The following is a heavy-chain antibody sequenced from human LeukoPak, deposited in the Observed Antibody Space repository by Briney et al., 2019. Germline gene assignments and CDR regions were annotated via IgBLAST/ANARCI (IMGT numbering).Heavy chain of an antibody. Sequence: GASVKVSCKASGYTFSNYYIHWVRQAPGQGLEWMGIINPNGGRTNYAPKFQGRVTMTRDMSTSTVYMELSSLKSDDTAVYYCARRQGGGKNWFDPWGQGTLVTVSS. D-gene: IGHD3-16*01. J-gene: IGHJ5*02. CDR3: ARRQGGGKNWFDP. CDR2: INPNGGRT. CDR1: GYTFSNYY. V-gene: IGHV1-46*01.